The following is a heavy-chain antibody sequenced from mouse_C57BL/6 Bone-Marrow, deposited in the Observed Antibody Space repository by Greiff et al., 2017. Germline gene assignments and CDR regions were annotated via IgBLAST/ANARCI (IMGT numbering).Heavy chain of an antibody. J-gene: IGHJ3*01. CDR1: GFTFSDYG. CDR2: ISSGSSTI. CDR3: ERGGIYDGYYEFAY. V-gene: IGHV5-17*01. D-gene: IGHD2-3*01. Sequence: EVKVVESGGGLVKPGGSLKLSCAASGFTFSDYGMHWVRQAPEKGLEWVAYISSGSSTIYYADTVKGRFTISRDNAKNTLFLQMTSLRSEDTAMYYCERGGIYDGYYEFAYWGQGTLVTVSA.